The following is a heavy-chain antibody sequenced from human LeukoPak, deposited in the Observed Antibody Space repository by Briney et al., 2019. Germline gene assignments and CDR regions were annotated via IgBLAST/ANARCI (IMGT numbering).Heavy chain of an antibody. CDR3: AKDVNSDYPRAHAFHV. V-gene: IGHV3-30*02. Sequence: GGSLRLSCAASGFMFSNYVIHWVRQAPGKGLEWVAYVWNDGSTRWYADSVKGRFTVSRDNFRNTLYLQMDSLRVEDTALYYCAKDVNSDYPRAHAFHVWGQGTMVTVSS. D-gene: IGHD4-11*01. J-gene: IGHJ3*01. CDR2: VWNDGSTR. CDR1: GFMFSNYV.